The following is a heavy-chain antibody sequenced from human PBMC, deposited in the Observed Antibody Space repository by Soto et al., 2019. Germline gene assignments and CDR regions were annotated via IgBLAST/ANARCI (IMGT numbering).Heavy chain of an antibody. V-gene: IGHV3-9*01. CDR3: AKDMGAVAGRPLDY. CDR1: GFTFDDYA. CDR2: ISWNSGSI. D-gene: IGHD6-19*01. J-gene: IGHJ4*01. Sequence: EVQLVESGGGLVQPGRSLRLSCAASGFTFDDYAMHWVRQAPGEGLEWVSGISWNSGSIGYADSVKGRFTISRDNAKTSLYLQMNSLRAEDTALYYCAKDMGAVAGRPLDYWGHGTLVTVSS.